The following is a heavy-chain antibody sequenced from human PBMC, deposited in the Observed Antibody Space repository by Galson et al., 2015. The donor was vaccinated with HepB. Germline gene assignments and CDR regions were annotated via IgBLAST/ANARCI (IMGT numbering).Heavy chain of an antibody. J-gene: IGHJ2*01. V-gene: IGHV4-31*03. CDR3: ARDKRGYSSGVIRSYWYFDL. CDR2: IYYSGST. D-gene: IGHD5-18*01. CDR1: GVPIKNGGYY. Sequence: TLSLTCTVSGVPIKNGGYYWSWIRQHPGKGLEWIGYIYYSGSTSYNASLKSRVMMSVDMSKNQFSLKMTSVTAADTAIYYCARDKRGYSSGVIRSYWYFDLWGRGTLVTVSS.